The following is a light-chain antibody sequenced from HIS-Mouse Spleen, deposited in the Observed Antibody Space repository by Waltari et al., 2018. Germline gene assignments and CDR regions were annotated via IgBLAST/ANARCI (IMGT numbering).Light chain of an antibody. CDR1: QRVSSSY. CDR2: GAS. Sequence: EIVLTQSPGTLSLSPGERATLSCRASQRVSSSYLAWYQQKPGQAPRLLIYGASSRATGIPDRCSGSGSGTDFTLTISRLEPEDFAVYYCQQYGSSPPWTFGQGTKVEIK. CDR3: QQYGSSPPWT. V-gene: IGKV3-20*01. J-gene: IGKJ1*01.